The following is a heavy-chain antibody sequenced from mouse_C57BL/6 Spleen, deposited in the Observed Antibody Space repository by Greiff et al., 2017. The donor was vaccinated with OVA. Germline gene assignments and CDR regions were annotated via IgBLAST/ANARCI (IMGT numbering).Heavy chain of an antibody. CDR1: GFTFSNYW. V-gene: IGHV6-3*01. D-gene: IGHD2-2*01. J-gene: IGHJ3*01. Sequence: EVMLVESGGGLVKPGGSLKLSCAASGFTFSNYWMNWVRQSPEKGLEWVAQIRLKSDNYATHYAESVKGRFTISRDDSKSSVYLQMNNLRAEDTGIYYCTAVYYGYDAWFAYWGQGTLVTVSA. CDR3: TAVYYGYDAWFAY. CDR2: IRLKSDNYAT.